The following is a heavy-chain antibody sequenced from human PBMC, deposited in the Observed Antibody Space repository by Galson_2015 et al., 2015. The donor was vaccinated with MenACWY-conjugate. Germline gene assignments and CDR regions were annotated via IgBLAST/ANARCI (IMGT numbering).Heavy chain of an antibody. CDR3: ASRDSSSWYRQYFHH. Sequence: SLRLSCAASGFTFSSYSMNWVRQAPGKGLEWVSYISDSSSTIFYADSLKGRFTMSRDNAKNSLYMQMNSLRAEDTAVYYCASRDSSSWYRQYFHHWGQGTLVTVSS. CDR2: ISDSSSTI. CDR1: GFTFSSYS. V-gene: IGHV3-48*04. D-gene: IGHD6-13*01. J-gene: IGHJ1*01.